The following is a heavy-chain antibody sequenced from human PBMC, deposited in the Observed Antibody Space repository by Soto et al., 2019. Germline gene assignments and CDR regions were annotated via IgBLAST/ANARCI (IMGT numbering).Heavy chain of an antibody. CDR3: ATNYGSGSTHFDY. D-gene: IGHD3-10*01. Sequence: QVQLVQSGAEVKKPGSSVKVSCTASEGTFNSYTISWVRQAPGQGLEWMGRVIPILGMADFAQKFQGRVMXTXDXXMSTAYMVLSSLRSDDTAVYYCATNYGSGSTHFDYWGQGTLVTVSS. CDR1: EGTFNSYT. J-gene: IGHJ4*02. CDR2: VIPILGMA. V-gene: IGHV1-69*02.